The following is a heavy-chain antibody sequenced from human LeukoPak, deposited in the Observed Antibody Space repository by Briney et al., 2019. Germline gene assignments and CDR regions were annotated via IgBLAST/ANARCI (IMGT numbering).Heavy chain of an antibody. CDR2: LSSSSSTI. Sequence: GGSLRLSRAASGFTFSIYSMNWVRQAPGKGLEWVSYLSSSSSTIYYADSVKGRFTISTDNAKNSLYLRMNSLRVEGTAIYFSTRVPYGDYFSSDYWGQGTLVSVAS. J-gene: IGHJ4*01. V-gene: IGHV3-48*01. CDR3: TRVPYGDYFSSDY. D-gene: IGHD4-17*01. CDR1: GFTFSIYS.